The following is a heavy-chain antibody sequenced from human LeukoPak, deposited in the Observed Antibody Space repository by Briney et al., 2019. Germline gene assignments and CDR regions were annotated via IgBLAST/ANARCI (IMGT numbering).Heavy chain of an antibody. CDR3: ARNIAVAGTGGDY. D-gene: IGHD6-19*01. CDR2: IYPGDSDT. J-gene: IGHJ4*02. Sequence: GESLKISCKGSGYSFTSYWIGWVRQMPGKGLEWMGIIYPGDSDTRYSRSFQGQVTISADKSISTAYLQWSSLKASDTVMYYCARNIAVAGTGGDYWGQGTLVTVSS. CDR1: GYSFTSYW. V-gene: IGHV5-51*01.